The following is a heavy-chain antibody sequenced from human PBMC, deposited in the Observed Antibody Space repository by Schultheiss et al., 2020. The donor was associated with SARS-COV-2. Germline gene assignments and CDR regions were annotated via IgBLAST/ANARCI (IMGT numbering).Heavy chain of an antibody. D-gene: IGHD3-22*01. CDR3: ARSVVTIVVAYSDY. J-gene: IGHJ4*02. V-gene: IGHV4-30-4*01. CDR2: IYYSGST. Sequence: SQTLSLTCTVSGGSISSGDYYWSWIRQPPGKGLEWIGYIYYSGSTYYNPSLKSRVTISVDRSKKQFSLRLNSVTAAHTAVYYCARSVVTIVVAYSDYWGQGTLVTVSS. CDR1: GGSISSGDYY.